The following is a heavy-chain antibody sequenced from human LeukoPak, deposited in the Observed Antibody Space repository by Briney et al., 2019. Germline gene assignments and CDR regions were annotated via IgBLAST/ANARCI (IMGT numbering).Heavy chain of an antibody. V-gene: IGHV4-59*08. CDR1: GDSISTFY. CDR3: ARHLSGTTMAHYFDF. CDR2: IYYSGST. Sequence: PSETLSLTCTVSGDSISTFYWNWIRQPPGKGLEWIGHIYYSGSTNYNPSLKSRVTISVDTSKNQVSLRLDSVTAADSAVYYCARHLSGTTMAHYFDFWGQGTLVTVSS. D-gene: IGHD5-18*01. J-gene: IGHJ4*02.